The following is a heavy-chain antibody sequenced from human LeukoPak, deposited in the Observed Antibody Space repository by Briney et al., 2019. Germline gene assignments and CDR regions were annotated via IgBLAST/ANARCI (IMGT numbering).Heavy chain of an antibody. V-gene: IGHV1-18*01. D-gene: IGHD7-27*01. J-gene: IGHJ6*03. CDR2: ISAYNGNT. Sequence: GASVKVSCKASGYSFNKYSISWVRQAPGQGREWMGWISAYNGNTKYAQKFQGRVTMNTDTSTSTAYMELRSLRSDDTAVYYCADHGSVTGDYYYYMDVWGKGTTVTVSS. CDR3: ADHGSVTGDYYYYMDV. CDR1: GYSFNKYS.